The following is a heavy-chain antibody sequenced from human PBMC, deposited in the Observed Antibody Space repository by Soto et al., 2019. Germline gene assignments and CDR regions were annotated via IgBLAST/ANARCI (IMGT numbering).Heavy chain of an antibody. D-gene: IGHD3-22*01. CDR3: AREDYDTSGYSSQYFPH. V-gene: IGHV1-69*01. CDR1: GGTFNNYA. Sequence: QVQLVQSGAEVKKAGSSVKVSCKASGGTFNNYAISWVRQAPGQGLEWMGGISPLSATTKYAQRFEDRVSITADEFTTTAYMEMSSLRSDDTAVYYCAREDYDTSGYSSQYFPHWGQGTLVTVFS. J-gene: IGHJ1*01. CDR2: ISPLSATT.